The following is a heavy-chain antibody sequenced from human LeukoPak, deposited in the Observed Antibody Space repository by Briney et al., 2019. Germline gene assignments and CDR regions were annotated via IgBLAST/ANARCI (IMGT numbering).Heavy chain of an antibody. J-gene: IGHJ4*02. V-gene: IGHV4-30-4*01. D-gene: IGHD5-24*01. CDR1: GGSISSGDYY. CDR2: IYYSGST. Sequence: PSETLSLTCTVSGGSISSGDYYWSWIRQPPGKGLEWIGYIYYSGSTYYNPSLKSRVTISVDTSKNQFSLKLSSVTAADTAVYYCARVLADDGYNSYPLDYWGQGTLVTVSS. CDR3: ARVLADDGYNSYPLDY.